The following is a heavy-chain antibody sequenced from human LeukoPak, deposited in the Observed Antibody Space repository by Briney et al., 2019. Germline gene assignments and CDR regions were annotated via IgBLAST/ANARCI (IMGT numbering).Heavy chain of an antibody. CDR3: PKLSREYQLLSYFDY. CDR2: ISWNSGSI. V-gene: IGHV3-9*01. J-gene: IGHJ4*02. CDR1: GFTFDGYA. D-gene: IGHD2-2*01. Sequence: GRSLRLSCAASGFTFDGYAMHWVRQAPGKGLEWVSGISWNSGSIGYADSVKGRFTISRDNAKNSLYLQMNSLRAEDTALYYCPKLSREYQLLSYFDYWGQGTLVTVSS.